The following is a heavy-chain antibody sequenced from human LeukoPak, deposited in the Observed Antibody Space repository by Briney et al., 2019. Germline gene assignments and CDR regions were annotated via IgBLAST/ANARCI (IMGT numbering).Heavy chain of an antibody. CDR1: GYTFTSYG. V-gene: IGHV1-18*01. D-gene: IGHD1-1*01. Sequence: VASVKVSCTASGYTFTSYGISWVRQAPGQGLEWMGWISAYNGNTNYAQKLQGRVTMTTDTSTSTAYMELRSLRSDDTAVYYCARGNWNDYSYYYFDYWGQGTLVTVSS. J-gene: IGHJ4*02. CDR3: ARGNWNDYSYYYFDY. CDR2: ISAYNGNT.